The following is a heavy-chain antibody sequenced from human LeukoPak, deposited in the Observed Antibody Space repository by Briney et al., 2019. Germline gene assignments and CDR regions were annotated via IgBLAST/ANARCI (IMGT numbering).Heavy chain of an antibody. J-gene: IGHJ5*02. CDR3: ARRQALRGRHRAFDP. V-gene: IGHV1-69*05. CDR1: GGTLSNYA. Sequence: ASVKVSCKASGGTLSNYAVAWVRQAPGQGLEWLGGIIPMFGSAKYAQKFQGRVTIDTDESTTTVYLELTSLRSDDTAVYYCARRQALRGRHRAFDPWGQGTLVTVSS. CDR2: IIPMFGSA. D-gene: IGHD6-25*01.